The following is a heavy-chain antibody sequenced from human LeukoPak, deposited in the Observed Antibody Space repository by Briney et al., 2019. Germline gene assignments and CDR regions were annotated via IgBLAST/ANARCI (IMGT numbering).Heavy chain of an antibody. CDR1: GFTFSNYG. D-gene: IGHD1-1*01. J-gene: IGHJ5*02. V-gene: IGHV3-33*01. CDR3: ARGTGSSDNWFDP. CDR2: IWSDGNNK. Sequence: GGSLRLSCAASGFTFSNYGMHWVRQAPGKGLEWVTAIWSDGNNKFYVDSVKGRFTISRDSSKNTLDLQLNSLRAEDTAVYYCARGTGSSDNWFDPWGQGTLVTVSS.